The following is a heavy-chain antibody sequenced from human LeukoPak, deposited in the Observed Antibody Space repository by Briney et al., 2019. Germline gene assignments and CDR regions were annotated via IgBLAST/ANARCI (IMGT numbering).Heavy chain of an antibody. CDR2: IYYSGST. Sequence: PSETLSLTCTVSGGSISSSSYYWGWIRQPPGKGLEWIGSIYYSGSTYYNPSLKSQVTISVDTSKNQFSLKLSSVTAANTAVYYCARQECSGGSCYSSGYYYYGMDVWGQGTTVTVSS. CDR3: ARQECSGGSCYSSGYYYYGMDV. D-gene: IGHD2-15*01. J-gene: IGHJ6*02. V-gene: IGHV4-39*01. CDR1: GGSISSSSYY.